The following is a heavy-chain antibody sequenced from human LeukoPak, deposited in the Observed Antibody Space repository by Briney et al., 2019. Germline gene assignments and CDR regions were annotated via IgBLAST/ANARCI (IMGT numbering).Heavy chain of an antibody. CDR1: GFTFSSYG. J-gene: IGHJ3*02. CDR3: ARDWPVKGAFDI. Sequence: PGGSLRLSCAASGFTFSSYGMHWVRQAPGKGLEWVAFIRYDGSNKYYADSVKGRFTISRDNSKNTLYLQMNSLRAEDTAVYYCARDWPVKGAFDIWGQGTMVTVSS. CDR2: IRYDGSNK. V-gene: IGHV3-30*02.